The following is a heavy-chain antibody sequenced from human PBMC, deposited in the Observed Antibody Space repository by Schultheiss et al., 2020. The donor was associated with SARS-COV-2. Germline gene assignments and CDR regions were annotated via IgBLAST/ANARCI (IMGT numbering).Heavy chain of an antibody. V-gene: IGHV4-34*01. Sequence: SETLSLTCAVYGGSFSGYYWSWIRQPPGKGLEWIGEINHSGSTNYNPSLKSRVTISVDTSKNQFSLKLSSVTAADTAVYYCARDSPSYRIGWFDPWGQGTLVTVSS. CDR2: INHSGST. J-gene: IGHJ5*02. CDR3: ARDSPSYRIGWFDP. D-gene: IGHD1-1*01. CDR1: GGSFSGYY.